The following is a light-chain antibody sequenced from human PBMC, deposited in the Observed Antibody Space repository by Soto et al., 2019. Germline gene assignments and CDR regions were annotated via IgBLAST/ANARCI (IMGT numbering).Light chain of an antibody. V-gene: IGKV3-20*01. CDR1: QSVSTND. Sequence: EIVLTQSPGTLSLSPGERVTLSCRASQSVSTNDLLWYQQKPGQAPRLLIYATSNRATGIPDRFSGSGSGTDFTVTIRRLEPEDFAVYYCQQYGRSPYTFGQGTKLEIK. CDR3: QQYGRSPYT. J-gene: IGKJ2*01. CDR2: ATS.